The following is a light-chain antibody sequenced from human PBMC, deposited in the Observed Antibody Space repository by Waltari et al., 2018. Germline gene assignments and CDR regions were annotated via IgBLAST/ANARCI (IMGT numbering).Light chain of an antibody. J-gene: IGLJ6*01. CDR2: KNN. Sequence: QSVLTQPPSVSGAPGQTVTISCTGAFSNIGAGHAVHWYQRLPGAAPKLLIHKNNNRPSGGPARFSGSRSGASASLIIAGLQSEDEADYYCQSYDNKLKVFGSGTKVNVL. CDR1: FSNIGAGHA. CDR3: QSYDNKLKV. V-gene: IGLV1-40*03.